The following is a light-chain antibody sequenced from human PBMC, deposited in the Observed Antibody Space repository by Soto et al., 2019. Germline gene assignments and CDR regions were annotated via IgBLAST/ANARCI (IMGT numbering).Light chain of an antibody. CDR1: QTVNNNY. V-gene: IGKV3-20*01. CDR3: QQYSDLPMT. J-gene: IGKJ5*01. Sequence: PGERAILACRASQTVNNNYLAWCQQQPGQAPRLLIYGASRRATGIPDRFSGSASGTDVTLTISRLEPEDFAVYFCQQYSDLPMTFGQGTRWRL. CDR2: GAS.